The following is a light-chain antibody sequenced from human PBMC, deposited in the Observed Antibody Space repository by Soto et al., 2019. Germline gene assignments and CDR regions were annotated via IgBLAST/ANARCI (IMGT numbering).Light chain of an antibody. CDR2: NNN. CDR1: SSDIGSNT. Sequence: QPVLTQPPSASGTPGQRVTISCSGGSSDIGSNTVNWYQQVPGTAPKLLIYNNNQRPSGVPDRFSGSRSGTSASLAISGLQSEDEGDYYCAAWDGNLNGVLFGGGTKLTVL. V-gene: IGLV1-44*01. J-gene: IGLJ2*01. CDR3: AAWDGNLNGVL.